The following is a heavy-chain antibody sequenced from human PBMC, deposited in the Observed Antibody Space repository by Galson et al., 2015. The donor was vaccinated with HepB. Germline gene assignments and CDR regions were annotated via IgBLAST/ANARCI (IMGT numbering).Heavy chain of an antibody. J-gene: IGHJ2*01. CDR2: MNPNSGNT. D-gene: IGHD2-2*01. V-gene: IGHV1-8*01. Sequence: SVKVSCKASGYTFTSYDINWVRQATGQGLEWMGWMNPNSGNTGYAQKFQGRVTITRDTSASTAYMELSSLRSEDTAVYYCARANVGYCSSTSCYVSWYFDLWGRGTLVTVSS. CDR3: ARANVGYCSSTSCYVSWYFDL. CDR1: GYTFTSYD.